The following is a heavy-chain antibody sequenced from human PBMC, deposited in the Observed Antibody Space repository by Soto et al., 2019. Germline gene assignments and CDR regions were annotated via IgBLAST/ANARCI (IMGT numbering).Heavy chain of an antibody. V-gene: IGHV3-11*01. D-gene: IGHD3-10*01. Sequence: GSLRLSCAASGFRFSDHHMTWIRQAPGKGLEWVSKISGDGTTTYYADSVKGRFTVSRVNAENSVYLQMNSLRAEDTAVYYCASDPYYYASGFWGQGTLVTVSS. J-gene: IGHJ4*02. CDR2: ISGDGTTT. CDR3: ASDPYYYASGF. CDR1: GFRFSDHH.